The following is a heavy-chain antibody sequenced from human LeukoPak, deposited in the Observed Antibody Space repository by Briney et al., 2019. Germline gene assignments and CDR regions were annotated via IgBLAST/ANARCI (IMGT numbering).Heavy chain of an antibody. CDR3: TRGGLGYCSSTSCYTLDY. D-gene: IGHD2-2*02. Sequence: GGSLRLSCTASGFTFGDYAMSWFRQAPGKGLEWVGFIRSKAYGGTTEYAASVKGRFTISRDDSKSIAYLQMTSLKTEDTAVYYCTRGGLGYCSSTSCYTLDYWGQGTLVTVSS. CDR2: IRSKAYGGTT. CDR1: GFTFGDYA. V-gene: IGHV3-49*03. J-gene: IGHJ4*02.